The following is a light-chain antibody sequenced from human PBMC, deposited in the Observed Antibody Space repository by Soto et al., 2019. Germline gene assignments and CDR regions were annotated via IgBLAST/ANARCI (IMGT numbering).Light chain of an antibody. CDR2: GAS. J-gene: IGKJ1*01. CDR1: QSVSSSY. V-gene: IGKV3-20*01. CDR3: QQYGNSPSWT. Sequence: ESVLTQSPVTLSLSPGERATLSCRASQSVSSSYLAWYQQKPGQAPRLLIYGASTRASGIPDRFSGSGSGTDFTLTISRLEPEDFAVYYCQQYGNSPSWTFGQGTKVDIK.